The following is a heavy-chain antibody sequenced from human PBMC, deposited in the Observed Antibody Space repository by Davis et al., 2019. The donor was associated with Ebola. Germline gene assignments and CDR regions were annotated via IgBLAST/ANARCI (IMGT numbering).Heavy chain of an antibody. CDR1: GFTFSSYW. CDR2: IKQDGSEK. CDR3: ARDDRYCSGGSCYTDLVDY. Sequence: PGGSLRLSCAASGFTFSSYWMSWVRQAPGKGLEWVANIKQDGSEKYYVDSVKGRFTISRDNAKNSLYLQMNSLRAEEKAVYDCARDDRYCSGGSCYTDLVDYWGQGTLVTVSS. J-gene: IGHJ4*02. V-gene: IGHV3-7*01. D-gene: IGHD2-15*01.